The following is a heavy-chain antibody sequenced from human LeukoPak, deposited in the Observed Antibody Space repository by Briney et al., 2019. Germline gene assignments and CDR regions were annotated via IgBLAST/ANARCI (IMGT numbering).Heavy chain of an antibody. Sequence: ASVKVSCKASGYTFTGYYMHWVRQAPGQGLEWMGWINPNSGGTNYARKFQGRVTMTRDTFIRTAYMELSRLTSDDTAVYYCARGRSFGELGVYWGQGTLLTVSS. D-gene: IGHD3-10*01. CDR3: ARGRSFGELGVY. CDR1: GYTFTGYY. J-gene: IGHJ4*02. CDR2: INPNSGGT. V-gene: IGHV1-2*02.